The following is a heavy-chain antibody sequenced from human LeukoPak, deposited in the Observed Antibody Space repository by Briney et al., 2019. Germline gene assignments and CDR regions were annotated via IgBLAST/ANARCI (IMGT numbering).Heavy chain of an antibody. CDR1: GFNFEDFT. CDR3: ARDSYGDPLTDY. J-gene: IGHJ4*02. CDR2: INTEGSGT. D-gene: IGHD4-17*01. Sequence: GGSLRLSCAASGFNFEDFTMHWVRQVPGKGLEWVSRINTEGSGTSYADSVKGRFTISRDNAKNTLYLQMNSLRAEDTAVYYCARDSYGDPLTDYWGQGTLVTVSS. V-gene: IGHV3-74*01.